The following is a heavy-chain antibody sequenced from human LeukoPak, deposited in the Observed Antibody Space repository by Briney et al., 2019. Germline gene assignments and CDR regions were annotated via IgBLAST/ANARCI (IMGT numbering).Heavy chain of an antibody. V-gene: IGHV3-30*18. CDR3: AKRPSDYGDYVSYFDY. CDR1: GFSFISYG. CDR2: ISDDGRSK. D-gene: IGHD4-17*01. Sequence: GGSLRLSCAASGFSFISYGMHWVRQAPGKGLEWVGVISDDGRSKNYADSVKGRFTISRDNSKDTLYLQMNSLRAEDTAVYYCAKRPSDYGDYVSYFDYWGRGTLVTVSS. J-gene: IGHJ4*02.